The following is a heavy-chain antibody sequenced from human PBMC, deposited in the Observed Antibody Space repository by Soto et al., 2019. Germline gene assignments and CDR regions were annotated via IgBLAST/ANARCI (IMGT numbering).Heavy chain of an antibody. J-gene: IGHJ4*02. CDR2: INHSGST. CDR1: GGSFSGYY. Sequence: SETLSLTCAVYGGSFSGYYWSWIRQPPGKGLEWIGEINHSGSTNYNPSLKSRVTISVDTSKNQFSLKLSSVTAADTAVYYCASRFRRVHPIDYWGQGTLVTVSS. D-gene: IGHD3-3*01. CDR3: ASRFRRVHPIDY. V-gene: IGHV4-34*01.